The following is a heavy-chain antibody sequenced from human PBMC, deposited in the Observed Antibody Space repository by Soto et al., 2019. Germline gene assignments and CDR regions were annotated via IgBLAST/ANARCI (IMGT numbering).Heavy chain of an antibody. V-gene: IGHV3-33*01. J-gene: IGHJ4*02. CDR3: ARDCAGYSSAWNQRGGFDY. D-gene: IGHD6-19*01. CDR1: GFTFSSYV. CDR2: IWYDGSNK. Sequence: QVQLVESGGGVVQPGRSLRLSCAASGFTFSSYVMHWFRQAPGKGLEWVAVIWYDGSNKYYADSVKGGFTISRDNSKNTLDLQINGLGAEATAVYYCARDCAGYSSAWNQRGGFDYWGQGTLVTVSS.